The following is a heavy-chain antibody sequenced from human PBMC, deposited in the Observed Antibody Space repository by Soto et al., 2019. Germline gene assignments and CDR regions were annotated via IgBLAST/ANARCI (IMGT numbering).Heavy chain of an antibody. CDR2: IHGTRSII. V-gene: IGHV3-48*02. J-gene: IGHJ4*02. Sequence: EVQLVKSGGGLVQPGGSLRLSCAVSGFTFSTHAMNWVRQAPGKGLEWVAYIHGTRSIIYYADSVKGRFTISRDNAKNSLFLQMDSLRDEDTAGYYCARDARNADYDYWGQGTLVTVSS. CDR3: ARDARNADYDY. D-gene: IGHD3-16*01. CDR1: GFTFSTHA.